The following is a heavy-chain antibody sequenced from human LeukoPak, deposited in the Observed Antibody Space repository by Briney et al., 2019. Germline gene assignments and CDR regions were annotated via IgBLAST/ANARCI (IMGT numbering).Heavy chain of an antibody. CDR2: INPNSGGT. J-gene: IGHJ4*02. CDR3: ARVSEEWELLAASLDY. CDR1: GYTFTGYY. D-gene: IGHD1-26*01. V-gene: IGHV1-2*02. Sequence: ASVKVSCKASGYTFTGYYMHWVRQAPGQGLEWMGWINPNSGGTNYAQKFQGRATMTRDTSISTAYMELSRLRSDDTAVYYCARVSEEWELLAASLDYWGQGTLVTVSS.